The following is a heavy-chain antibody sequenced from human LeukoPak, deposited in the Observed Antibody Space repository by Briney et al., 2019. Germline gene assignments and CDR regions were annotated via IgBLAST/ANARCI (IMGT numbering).Heavy chain of an antibody. CDR2: IYSGGST. Sequence: PGGSLRLSCAASGFTVSSNSMSWVRQAPGKGLEWVSLIYSGGSTYYADSVKGRFTISRDNSKNTLYLQMNSLRAEDTAVYYCARDLNYYDSSGYGHWGQGTLVTVSS. CDR1: GFTVSSNS. J-gene: IGHJ4*02. CDR3: ARDLNYYDSSGYGH. V-gene: IGHV3-53*01. D-gene: IGHD3-22*01.